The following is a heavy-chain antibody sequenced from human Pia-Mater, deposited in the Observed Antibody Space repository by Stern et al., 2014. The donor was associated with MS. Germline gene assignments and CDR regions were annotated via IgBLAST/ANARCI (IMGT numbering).Heavy chain of an antibody. CDR1: GFTFTSSA. V-gene: IGHV1-58*01. CDR2: IVVGSGNT. D-gene: IGHD3-22*01. J-gene: IGHJ3*02. Sequence: QLVESVPEVKKPGTSVKVSCKASGFTFTSSAVQWVRQARGQRLEWIGWIVVGSGNTNYAQKFQERVTITRDMSTSTAYMELSSLRSEDTAVYYCAAEPMYYSDSVGAFDIWGQGTMVTVSS. CDR3: AAEPMYYSDSVGAFDI.